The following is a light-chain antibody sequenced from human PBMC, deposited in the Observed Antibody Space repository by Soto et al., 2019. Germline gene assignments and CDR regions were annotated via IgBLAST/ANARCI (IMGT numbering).Light chain of an antibody. Sequence: QSVLTQPPSASGTPGQRVTISCSGSSSNIGSNTIHWYQQLPGTAPKPLIHSDDKLPSGVPDRFSGSKSGTSGSLAISGLQSGDEADYYCAAWDDSLNGFVFGAGTQLTVL. J-gene: IGLJ7*01. CDR3: AAWDDSLNGFV. CDR2: SDD. CDR1: SSNIGSNT. V-gene: IGLV1-44*01.